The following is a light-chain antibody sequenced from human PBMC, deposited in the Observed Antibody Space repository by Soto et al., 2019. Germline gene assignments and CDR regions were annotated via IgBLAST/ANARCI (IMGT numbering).Light chain of an antibody. Sequence: DIVMTQSPDSLAVSLGERATINCKSSQSVLYSSNNKNYLAWYQQKPGQPPKLLIYWASTRESGVPDRFSGSGSGTDFTLTISSLQAEDVAVYYCQQYYSTRTFGTGTKVEIK. J-gene: IGKJ1*01. CDR1: QSVLYSSNNKNY. CDR3: QQYYSTRT. V-gene: IGKV4-1*01. CDR2: WAS.